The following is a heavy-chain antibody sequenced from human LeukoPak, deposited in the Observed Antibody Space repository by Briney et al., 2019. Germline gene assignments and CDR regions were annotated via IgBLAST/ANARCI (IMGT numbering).Heavy chain of an antibody. CDR2: FDPEDGET. CDR3: ATHEEPAASIDFDY. Sequence: ASVKVSCKVSGYTLTELSMHWVRQAPGKGLEWMGGFDPEDGETIYAQKFQGRVTMTEDTSTDTAYMELSSLRSEDTAVYYCATHEEPAASIDFDYWGQGTLVTVSS. D-gene: IGHD2-2*01. CDR1: GYTLTELS. J-gene: IGHJ4*02. V-gene: IGHV1-24*01.